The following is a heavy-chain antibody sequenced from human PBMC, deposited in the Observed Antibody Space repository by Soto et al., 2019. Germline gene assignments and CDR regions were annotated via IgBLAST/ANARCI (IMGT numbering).Heavy chain of an antibody. CDR2: IIPILGIA. Sequence: GASVKVSCKASGGTFSSYTISWVRQAPGKGLEWMGRIIPILGIANYAQKFQGRVTITADKSTSTAYMELSSLRSEDTAVYYCARGGVATITHYYYGMDVWGQGTTVTVSS. V-gene: IGHV1-69*02. D-gene: IGHD5-12*01. J-gene: IGHJ6*02. CDR1: GGTFSSYT. CDR3: ARGGVATITHYYYGMDV.